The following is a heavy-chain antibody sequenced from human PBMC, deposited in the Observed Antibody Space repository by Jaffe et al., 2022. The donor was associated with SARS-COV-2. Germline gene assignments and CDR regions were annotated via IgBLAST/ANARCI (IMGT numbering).Heavy chain of an antibody. CDR3: ARQMVITFGGVIVSDYFDH. D-gene: IGHD3-16*02. J-gene: IGHJ4*02. CDR2: IYSSGST. CDR1: GGSISSGSYY. V-gene: IGHV4-61*02. Sequence: QVQLQESGPGLVKPSQTLSLTCTVSGGSISSGSYYWSWIRQPAGKGLEWIGRIYSSGSTNYNPSLKSRVTISLDTSKNHFSLKLNSVTAADTAVYYCARQMVITFGGVIVSDYFDHWGQGTLVTVSS.